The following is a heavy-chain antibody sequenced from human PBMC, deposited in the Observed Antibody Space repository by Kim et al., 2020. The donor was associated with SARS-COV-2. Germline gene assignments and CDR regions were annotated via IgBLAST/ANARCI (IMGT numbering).Heavy chain of an antibody. D-gene: IGHD3-3*01. CDR3: ATTGEKSYDSAFDI. CDR2: IYPDDSDT. J-gene: IGHJ3*02. Sequence: GESLKISCKASGYTFSPYWIIWVRQMPGRGLEWMGIIYPDDSDTRYSPSLQGQVTISADESISTAYLQWSSLKASDTAVYYCATTGEKSYDSAFDIWGQGTMVTVSS. CDR1: GYTFSPYW. V-gene: IGHV5-51*01.